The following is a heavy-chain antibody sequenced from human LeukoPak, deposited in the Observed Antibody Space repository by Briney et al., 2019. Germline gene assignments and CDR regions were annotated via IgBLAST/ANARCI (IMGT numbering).Heavy chain of an antibody. J-gene: IGHJ4*02. Sequence: PGGSLRLSCAASGXSFSTYSVNWVRQAPGRGLEWVSSISAASNYIYYADSVKGRFTISRDNAKNSLYLQMNSLRAEDTAVYYCARERLPDDYWGQGTLVTVSS. CDR2: ISAASNYI. CDR1: GXSFSTYS. CDR3: ARERLPDDY. V-gene: IGHV3-21*01. D-gene: IGHD4-11*01.